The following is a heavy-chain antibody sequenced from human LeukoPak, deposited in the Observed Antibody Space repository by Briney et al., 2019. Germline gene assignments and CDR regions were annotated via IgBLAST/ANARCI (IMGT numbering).Heavy chain of an antibody. D-gene: IGHD6-19*01. V-gene: IGHV4-39*07. CDR3: ARHAVYAGSGWAFDY. CDR2: INYSGST. Sequence: SETLSLTCTVSGGSISSNSYYWAWIRQPPGKGLEWIGTINYSGSTHYTPSLKSRVTISLDTSKNQFSLKVSSVTAADTAVYYCARHAVYAGSGWAFDYWGQGTLVTVSS. CDR1: GGSISSNSYY. J-gene: IGHJ4*02.